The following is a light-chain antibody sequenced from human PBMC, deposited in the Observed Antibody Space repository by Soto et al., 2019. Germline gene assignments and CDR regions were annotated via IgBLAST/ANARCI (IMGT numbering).Light chain of an antibody. CDR3: QQYGSSPPWT. V-gene: IGKV3-20*01. CDR1: QSVSSNY. CDR2: GAS. J-gene: IGKJ1*01. Sequence: DIVLTQSPGTLSLSPGERATLSCRASQSVSSNYLAWHQQKPGQAPRLLIYGASSRATGIPDRFSGSGSGTDFTLTISRLEPEDFAAYFCQQYGSSPPWTFGQGTKVEI.